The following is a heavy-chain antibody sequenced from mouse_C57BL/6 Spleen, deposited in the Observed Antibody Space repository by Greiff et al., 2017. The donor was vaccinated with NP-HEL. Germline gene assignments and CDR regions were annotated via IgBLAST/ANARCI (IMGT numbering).Heavy chain of an antibody. D-gene: IGHD2-1*01. CDR1: GFSLTSYG. J-gene: IGHJ3*01. CDR3: ASYGNPFAY. Sequence: QVHVKQSGPGLVQPSQSLSITCTVSGFSLTSYGVHWVRQSPGKGLEWLGVIWSGGSTDYNAAFISRLSISKDNSKSQVFFKMNSLQADDTAIYYCASYGNPFAYWGQGTLVTVSA. V-gene: IGHV2-2*01. CDR2: IWSGGST.